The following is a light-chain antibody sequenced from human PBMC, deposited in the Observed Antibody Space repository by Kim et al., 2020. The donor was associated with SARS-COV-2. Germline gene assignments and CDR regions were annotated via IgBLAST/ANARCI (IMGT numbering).Light chain of an antibody. CDR1: DSNIGKNF. V-gene: IGLV1-47*01. CDR3: AVWDDRLSGWV. Sequence: QSVVTQSPSASGTPGQRVPIGCSGSDSNIGKNFVYWFQQFPGVAPKLLIFKNDQRPSGVSDRFSGSKSGTSASLDVSGLRSDDEAIYYCAVWDDRLSGWVFGGGTQLTVL. J-gene: IGLJ3*02. CDR2: KND.